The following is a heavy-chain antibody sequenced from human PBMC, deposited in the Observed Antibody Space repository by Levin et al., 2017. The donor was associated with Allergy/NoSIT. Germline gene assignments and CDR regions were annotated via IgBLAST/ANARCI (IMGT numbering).Heavy chain of an antibody. V-gene: IGHV4-34*01. CDR1: GGSFSGYY. Sequence: SETLSLTCAVYGGSFSGYYWSWIRQPPGKGLEWIGEINHSGSTNYNPSLKSRVTISVDTSKNQFSLKLSSVTAADTAVYYCARGRHIVVVTAKRDWYFDLWGRGTLVTVSS. J-gene: IGHJ2*01. CDR3: ARGRHIVVVTAKRDWYFDL. CDR2: INHSGST. D-gene: IGHD2-21*02.